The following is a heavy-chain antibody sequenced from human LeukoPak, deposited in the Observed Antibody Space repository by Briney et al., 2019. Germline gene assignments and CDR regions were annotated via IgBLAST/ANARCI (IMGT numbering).Heavy chain of an antibody. CDR2: ISDSGDNT. CDR3: ARVHSYGLIDY. Sequence: GGSLRLSCAASGFTFSTYAMSWVRQAPGKGLEWVSTISDSGDNTYYADSVKGRFTISRDNAKNSLYLQMNSLRAEDTAVYYCARVHSYGLIDYWGQGTLVTVSS. CDR1: GFTFSTYA. J-gene: IGHJ4*02. D-gene: IGHD3-16*01. V-gene: IGHV3-23*01.